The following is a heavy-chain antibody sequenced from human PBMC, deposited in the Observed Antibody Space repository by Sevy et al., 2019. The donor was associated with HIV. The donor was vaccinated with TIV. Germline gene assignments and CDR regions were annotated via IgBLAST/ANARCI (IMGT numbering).Heavy chain of an antibody. CDR3: ARDRGDGYNQEFDY. V-gene: IGHV3-30-3*01. CDR2: ISYDGSNK. CDR1: GFTFSSYA. D-gene: IGHD5-12*01. Sequence: LSLTCAASGFTFSSYAMHWVRQAPGKGLEWVAVISYDGSNKYYADSVKGRFTISRDNSKNTLYLQMNSLRAEDTAVYYCARDRGDGYNQEFDYWGQGTLVTVSS. J-gene: IGHJ4*02.